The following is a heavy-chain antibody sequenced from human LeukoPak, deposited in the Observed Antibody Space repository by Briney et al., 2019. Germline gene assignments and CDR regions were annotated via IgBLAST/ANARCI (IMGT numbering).Heavy chain of an antibody. CDR1: GFAFSSYE. Sequence: GGSLRLSCAASGFAFSSYEMNWVRQAPGKGLEWVSYISSSGSTIYYADSVKGRFTISRDNAKNSLYLQMNSLRAEDTAVYYCATSLSGWGTYHYMDVWGKGTAVTISS. CDR3: ATSLSGWGTYHYMDV. J-gene: IGHJ6*03. D-gene: IGHD6-19*01. CDR2: ISSSGSTI. V-gene: IGHV3-48*03.